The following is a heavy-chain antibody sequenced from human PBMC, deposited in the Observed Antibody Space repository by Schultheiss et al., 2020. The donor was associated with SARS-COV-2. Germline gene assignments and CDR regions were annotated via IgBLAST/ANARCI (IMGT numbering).Heavy chain of an antibody. Sequence: SETLSLTCDVYGVSLSGYYWNWIRQPPGSGLEWIGEIYHTGTPDSNPSFKSRVAMPVDTSKNQFSLKLNSVTAADTAVYYCARVAHRGVLRFWGQGTPVTVSS. V-gene: IGHV4-34*01. CDR1: GVSLSGYY. D-gene: IGHD3-10*01. CDR2: IYHTGTP. J-gene: IGHJ4*02. CDR3: ARVAHRGVLRF.